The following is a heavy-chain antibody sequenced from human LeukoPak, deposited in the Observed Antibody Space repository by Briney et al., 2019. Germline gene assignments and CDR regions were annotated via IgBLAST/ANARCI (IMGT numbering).Heavy chain of an antibody. D-gene: IGHD5-18*01. J-gene: IGHJ4*02. CDR2: ISAYNGNT. V-gene: IGHV1-18*01. Sequence: ASVKVSCKASGYTFTSYGISWVRQAPGQGLEWMGWISAYNGNTNYAQRLQGRVTMTTDTSTSTAYMELRSLRSDDTAVYYCAREYSYGPPWDYWGQGTLVTVSS. CDR1: GYTFTSYG. CDR3: AREYSYGPPWDY.